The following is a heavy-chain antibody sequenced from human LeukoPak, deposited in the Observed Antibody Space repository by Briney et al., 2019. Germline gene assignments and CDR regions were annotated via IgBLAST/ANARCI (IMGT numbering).Heavy chain of an antibody. CDR2: IHISGNT. CDR3: ARGTTATPLSWFDY. J-gene: IGHJ4*02. CDR1: GGSISSGSYC. Sequence: PSETLSLTCNVSGGSISSGSYCWSWVRQAAGKGVEWIGHIHISGNTIYNPSLKSRVTVSVDTSKNQFSLKLSSVNAADTAVYYCARGTTATPLSWFDYWGQGTLVTVSS. V-gene: IGHV4-61*09. D-gene: IGHD1-7*01.